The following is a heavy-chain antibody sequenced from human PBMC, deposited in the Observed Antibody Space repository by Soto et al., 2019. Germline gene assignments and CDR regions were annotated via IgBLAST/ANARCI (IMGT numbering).Heavy chain of an antibody. J-gene: IGHJ4*01. D-gene: IGHD1-26*01. Sequence: EVQLVESGGGLVQPGGSLRLSCAASGFTFSSYEMNWVRQAPGKGLEWVSYISSSGSTIYYADSVKGRFTISRDNAKNSLYLQMHSLSAEDTAVYYCARDPGEGWELPRRYYFDYWGHGTLVTVSS. V-gene: IGHV3-48*03. CDR2: ISSSGSTI. CDR3: ARDPGEGWELPRRYYFDY. CDR1: GFTFSSYE.